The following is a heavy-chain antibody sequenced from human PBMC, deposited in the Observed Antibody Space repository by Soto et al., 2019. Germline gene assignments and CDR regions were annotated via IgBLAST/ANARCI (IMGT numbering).Heavy chain of an antibody. CDR1: GGTFSSYA. J-gene: IGHJ6*02. CDR2: IIPIFGTA. D-gene: IGHD6-13*01. CDR3: ARRGVAAAGSLDYYYGMDV. Sequence: QVQLVQSGAEVKKPGSSVKVSCKASGGTFSSYAISWVRQAPGQGLEWMGGIIPIFGTANYAQKFQGRVTITADESTSTAYMELSSLTSEDTAVYYCARRGVAAAGSLDYYYGMDVWGQGTTVTVSS. V-gene: IGHV1-69*12.